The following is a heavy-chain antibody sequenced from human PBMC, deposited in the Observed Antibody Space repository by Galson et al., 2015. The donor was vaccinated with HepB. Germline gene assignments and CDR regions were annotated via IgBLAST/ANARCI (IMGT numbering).Heavy chain of an antibody. CDR3: AEGPGAAAGKGYFQH. D-gene: IGHD6-13*01. CDR2: VSWNSGNI. CDR1: GFNFDNYA. Sequence: SLRLSCAASGFNFDNYAMHWVRQAPGKGLEWVSGVSWNSGNIDHADSVKGRFTISRDNAKDSLYLQMNSLTVEDTASYYCAEGPGAAAGKGYFQHWGQGILVIVSS. J-gene: IGHJ1*01. V-gene: IGHV3-9*01.